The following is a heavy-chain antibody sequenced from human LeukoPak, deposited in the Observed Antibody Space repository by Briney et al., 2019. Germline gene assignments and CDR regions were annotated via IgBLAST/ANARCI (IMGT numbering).Heavy chain of an antibody. J-gene: IGHJ4*02. Sequence: GGSLRLSCAASGFTFSTYAMSWVRQAPGKGLEWVSTISGSGGSTYYADSVKGRFTISRDTSKNTLYLQMNSLRAEDTAVYYCAMKVPAASYWGQGTLVTVSS. CDR2: ISGSGGST. D-gene: IGHD2-2*01. V-gene: IGHV3-23*01. CDR3: AMKVPAASY. CDR1: GFTFSTYA.